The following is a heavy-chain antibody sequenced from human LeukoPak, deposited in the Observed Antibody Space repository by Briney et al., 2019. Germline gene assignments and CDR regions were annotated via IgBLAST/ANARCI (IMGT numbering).Heavy chain of an antibody. CDR3: ARDRYYYGSDPTWWFDP. V-gene: IGHV4-4*07. CDR2: IYTSGST. J-gene: IGHJ5*02. D-gene: IGHD3-10*01. Sequence: SETLSLTCTVSGGSISSYYWSWIRQPAGKGLEWIGRIYTSGSTNYNPSLKSRVTTSVDTSKNQFSLKLSSVTAADTAVYYCARDRYYYGSDPTWWFDPWGQGTLVTVSS. CDR1: GGSISSYY.